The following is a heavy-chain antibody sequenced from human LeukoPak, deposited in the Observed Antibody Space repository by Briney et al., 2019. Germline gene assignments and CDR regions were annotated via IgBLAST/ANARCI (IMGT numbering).Heavy chain of an antibody. Sequence: SETLSLTCAVYGGSFSGYYWSWIRQPPGKGLEWIGEINHSGSTNYNPSLKSRVTISVDTSKNQFSLKLSSVTAADTAVYYCARGLDPYDYVWGSYRPNPFYYYYYYMDVWGKGTTVTVSS. J-gene: IGHJ6*03. CDR2: INHSGST. V-gene: IGHV4-34*01. CDR1: GGSFSGYY. CDR3: ARGLDPYDYVWGSYRPNPFYYYYYYMDV. D-gene: IGHD3-16*02.